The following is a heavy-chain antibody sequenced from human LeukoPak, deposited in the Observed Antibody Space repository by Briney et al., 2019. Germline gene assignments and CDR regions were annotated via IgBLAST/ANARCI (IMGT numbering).Heavy chain of an antibody. V-gene: IGHV4-30-4*01. CDR3: ARVGNLSTVTNNYYYYGMDV. D-gene: IGHD4-17*01. CDR2: IYYSGST. CDR1: VGSISSGDYY. J-gene: IGHJ6*02. Sequence: SQTLSLTCTVSVGSISSGDYYWSWIRQPPGKGLEWIGYIYYSGSTYYNPSLKGRVTISVDTSKNQFSLKLSSVTAADTAVYYCARVGNLSTVTNNYYYYGMDVWGQGTTVTVSS.